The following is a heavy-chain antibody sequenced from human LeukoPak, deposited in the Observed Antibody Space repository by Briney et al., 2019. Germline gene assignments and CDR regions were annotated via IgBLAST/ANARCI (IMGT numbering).Heavy chain of an antibody. J-gene: IGHJ4*02. CDR2: FDPEDGET. D-gene: IGHD6-6*01. CDR3: VTETFEYSSSSYFDY. CDR1: GYTLTELS. V-gene: IGHV1-24*01. Sequence: GASVKDSCKVSGYTLTELSMHWVRQTPGKGLEWMGGFDPEDGETIYAQKFQGRVTMTEDTSTDTAYMELSSLRSEDTAVYYCVTETFEYSSSSYFDYWGQGTLVTVSS.